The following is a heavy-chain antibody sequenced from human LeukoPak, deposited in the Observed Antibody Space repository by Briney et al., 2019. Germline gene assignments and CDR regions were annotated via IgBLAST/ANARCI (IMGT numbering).Heavy chain of an antibody. V-gene: IGHV1-2*02. CDR1: GYTFTGYY. CDR3: ARDPSYYDILTRFRGDYYYYMDV. Sequence: ASVKVSCKASGYTFTGYYMHWVRQAPGQGLEWMGWINPNSGGTSYAQKFQGRVTMTRDTSISTAYMELSRLRSDDTAVYYCARDPSYYDILTRFRGDYYYYMDVWGKGTTVTVSS. CDR2: INPNSGGT. D-gene: IGHD3-9*01. J-gene: IGHJ6*03.